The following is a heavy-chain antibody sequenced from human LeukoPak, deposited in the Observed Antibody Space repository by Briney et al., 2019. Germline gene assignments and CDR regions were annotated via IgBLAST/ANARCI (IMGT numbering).Heavy chain of an antibody. Sequence: SQTLSLTCTVSGGSISSGDYYWSWIRQPPGKGLEWIGYIYYSGNTYYNPSLKSRVTISVDTSKNQFSLKLSSVTAADTAVYYCARAYDISTGPGAYYFDYWGQGTLVTVSS. J-gene: IGHJ4*02. V-gene: IGHV4-30-4*01. CDR2: IYYSGNT. CDR3: ARAYDISTGPGAYYFDY. D-gene: IGHD3-9*01. CDR1: GGSISSGDYY.